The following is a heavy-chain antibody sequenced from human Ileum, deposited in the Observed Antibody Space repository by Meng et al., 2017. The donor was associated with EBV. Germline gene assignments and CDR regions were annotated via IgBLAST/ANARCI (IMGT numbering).Heavy chain of an antibody. Sequence: GQLQWSGPRLVKPWGPPPLPWPVLGGSVISNNGWSWVRQPPGKGLEWIGEIFHIGSTNNSPSLKSRVTISVDNSKNQFSLSLTSVTAADTAIYYCAKVSLTGTFYDHWGQGILVTVSS. CDR3: AKVSLTGTFYDH. D-gene: IGHD3-9*01. CDR1: GGSVISNNG. J-gene: IGHJ4*02. CDR2: IFHIGST. V-gene: IGHV4-4*02.